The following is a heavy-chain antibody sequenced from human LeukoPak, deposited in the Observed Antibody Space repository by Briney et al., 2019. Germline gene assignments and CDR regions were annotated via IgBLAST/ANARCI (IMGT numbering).Heavy chain of an antibody. CDR3: ARGGGYASPIGY. J-gene: IGHJ4*02. V-gene: IGHV4-59*01. CDR1: GGSISTYY. CDR2: IYHSGGT. Sequence: PSETLSLTCTLSGGSISTYYWSWTRQPPGKGLEWIGYIYHSGGTNYNPSLKSRVTISVDTSKNQFSLKLSSVTAADTAVYYCARGGGYASPIGYWGQGALVTVSS. D-gene: IGHD5-12*01.